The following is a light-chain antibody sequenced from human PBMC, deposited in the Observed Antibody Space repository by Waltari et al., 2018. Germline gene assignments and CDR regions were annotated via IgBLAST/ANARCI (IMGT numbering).Light chain of an antibody. Sequence: VILTQSPATLSLSPGERATLSCRASQSVSSYLAWYQQKPGQAPRPRIYGASSRATGIPDRFSGSGSAADFTITSSRLDHDDVGDYHWYEHSSGYSFGQGTKVEIK. CDR2: GAS. CDR1: QSVSSY. V-gene: IGKV3D-20*02. J-gene: IGKJ2*03. CDR3: YEHSSGYS.